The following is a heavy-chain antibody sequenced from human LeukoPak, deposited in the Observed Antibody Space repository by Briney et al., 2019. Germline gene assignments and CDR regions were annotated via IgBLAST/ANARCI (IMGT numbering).Heavy chain of an antibody. D-gene: IGHD3-16*01. CDR1: GGSISSGGYY. Sequence: SETLSLTCTVSGGSISSGGYYWSWIRQPPGKGLEWIGYIYHSGSTYYNSSLKSRVTISVDRSKNQFSLNLSSVTAADTAVYYCARSRGAGGKGLDTESYFDYWGQGTLVTVSS. J-gene: IGHJ4*02. CDR3: ARSRGAGGKGLDTESYFDY. V-gene: IGHV4-30-2*01. CDR2: IYHSGST.